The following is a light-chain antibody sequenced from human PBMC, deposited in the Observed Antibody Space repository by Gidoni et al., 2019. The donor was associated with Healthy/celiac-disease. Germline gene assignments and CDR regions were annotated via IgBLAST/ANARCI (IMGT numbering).Light chain of an antibody. Sequence: QSVLTQPPSVSGAPGQGVTISCTGSSSNIGAGYDVHWYQQLPGTAPKLLIYGNGNRPSGVPDRFSGSKSGTSASLAITGLQAEDEADYYCQSYDSSLSGRGVFGGGTKLTV. CDR1: SSNIGAGYD. CDR2: GNG. J-gene: IGLJ3*02. CDR3: QSYDSSLSGRGV. V-gene: IGLV1-40*01.